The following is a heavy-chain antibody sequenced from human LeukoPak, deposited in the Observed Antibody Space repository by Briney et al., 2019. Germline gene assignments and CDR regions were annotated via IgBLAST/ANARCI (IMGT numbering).Heavy chain of an antibody. Sequence: GSSVKVSCKASGGTFSSYAISWVRQAPGQGLEWMGGIIPIFGTANYAQKFQGRVTITTDESTSTAYMELSSLRSEDTAVYFCARVLDYSDSDGYFGPDYWGQGTLVTVSS. CDR2: IIPIFGTA. CDR3: ARVLDYSDSDGYFGPDY. CDR1: GGTFSSYA. D-gene: IGHD3-22*01. V-gene: IGHV1-69*05. J-gene: IGHJ4*02.